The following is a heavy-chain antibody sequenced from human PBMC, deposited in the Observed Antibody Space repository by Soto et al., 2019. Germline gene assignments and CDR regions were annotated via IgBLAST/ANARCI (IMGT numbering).Heavy chain of an antibody. Sequence: EGSWRLCCAASGFSFSSYSMNWVRQAPGKGLEWVSSIFISSSYIYYADSVKGRFTISRDNAKNSLYLQMNSLRADDTAVYYCARVPYGGSYLREFDYWGQGTLVTDSS. CDR2: IFISSSYI. CDR3: ARVPYGGSYLREFDY. D-gene: IGHD1-26*01. V-gene: IGHV3-21*01. J-gene: IGHJ4*02. CDR1: GFSFSSYS.